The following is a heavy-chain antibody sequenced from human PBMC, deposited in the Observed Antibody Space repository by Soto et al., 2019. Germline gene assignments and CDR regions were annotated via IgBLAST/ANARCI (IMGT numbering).Heavy chain of an antibody. D-gene: IGHD6-13*01. V-gene: IGHV3-23*01. CDR1: GFTFSRYA. J-gene: IGHJ3*02. CDR2: ISGRGGST. CDR3: AKIPHSSSWYLDAFDI. Sequence: EVLLLESGGGLVQPVGSLSLSCAASGFTFSRYAMSWVRQAPGKGLEWVSAISGRGGSTYYADSVKGRFTISRDNSKNTLYLQMNSLRAEDTAVYYCAKIPHSSSWYLDAFDIWGQGTMVTVSS.